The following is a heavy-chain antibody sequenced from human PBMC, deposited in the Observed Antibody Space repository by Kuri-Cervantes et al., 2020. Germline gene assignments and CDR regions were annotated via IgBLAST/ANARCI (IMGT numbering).Heavy chain of an antibody. CDR1: GFTFSSYA. J-gene: IGHJ4*02. D-gene: IGHD2-15*01. Sequence: GGSLRLSCAASGFTFSSYAMSWVRQAPGKGLEWVSAISGSGGSTYYADSVKGRFTISRDNSKNTLYLQMNSLRAEDTAVYYCAKSVGYCSGGGCYSYWGQGTLVTVSS. V-gene: IGHV3-23*01. CDR3: AKSVGYCSGGGCYSY. CDR2: ISGSGGST.